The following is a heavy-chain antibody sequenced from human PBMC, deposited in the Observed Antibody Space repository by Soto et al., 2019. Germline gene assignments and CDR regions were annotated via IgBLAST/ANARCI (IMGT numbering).Heavy chain of an antibody. Sequence: PSETLSLTCTVSGGSISSYYWSWIRQPPGKGLEWIGYIYYNGYSNYNPSLKSRVTISVDTSKNQISLELSSVTAADTAVYYCARHGPGTFDYWGQGTLVTVSS. V-gene: IGHV4-59*08. J-gene: IGHJ4*02. CDR3: ARHGPGTFDY. CDR2: IYYNGYS. CDR1: GGSISSYY. D-gene: IGHD6-13*01.